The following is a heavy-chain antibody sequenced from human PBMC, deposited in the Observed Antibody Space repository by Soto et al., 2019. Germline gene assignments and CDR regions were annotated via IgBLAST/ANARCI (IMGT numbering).Heavy chain of an antibody. V-gene: IGHV1-18*01. CDR3: TRDRLTLTTSLIFYF. Sequence: QVQLVQSGAEVKKPGASVKVSCKASGYTFTNYGIAWVRQAPGQGLEWMGWISPYSGKTDYRQNLQGRVTMTADTSTTTAYMDLMSLRSDDTAVYYCTRDRLTLTTSLIFYFWGQGTLVTVSS. J-gene: IGHJ4*02. CDR1: GYTFTNYG. D-gene: IGHD3-9*01. CDR2: ISPYSGKT.